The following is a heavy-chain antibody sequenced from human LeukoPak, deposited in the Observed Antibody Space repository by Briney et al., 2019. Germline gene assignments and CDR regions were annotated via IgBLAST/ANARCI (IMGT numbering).Heavy chain of an antibody. CDR3: AKETEYYGSGSYEY. Sequence: GGSLRLSCAASGFTFSSYWMSWVRQAPGKGLEWVANIKQDGSEKYYVDSVKGRFTISRDNAKNSLYLQMNSLRAEDTAVYYCAKETEYYGSGSYEYWGQGTLVTVSS. V-gene: IGHV3-7*01. CDR2: IKQDGSEK. D-gene: IGHD3-10*01. J-gene: IGHJ4*02. CDR1: GFTFSSYW.